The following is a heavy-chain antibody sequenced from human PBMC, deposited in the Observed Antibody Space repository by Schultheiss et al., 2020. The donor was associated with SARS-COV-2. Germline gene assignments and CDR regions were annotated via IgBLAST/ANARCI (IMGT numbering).Heavy chain of an antibody. CDR1: GYSISSGYY. D-gene: IGHD2-21*02. CDR2: IYYSGST. J-gene: IGHJ2*01. Sequence: SETLSLTCAVSGYSISSGYYWSWIRQPPGKGLEWIGYIYYSGSTNYNPSLKSRVTMSVDTSKNQFSLKLSSVTAADTAVYYCARGNVVVTHWYFDLWGRGTLVTVSS. CDR3: ARGNVVVTHWYFDL. V-gene: IGHV4-61*01.